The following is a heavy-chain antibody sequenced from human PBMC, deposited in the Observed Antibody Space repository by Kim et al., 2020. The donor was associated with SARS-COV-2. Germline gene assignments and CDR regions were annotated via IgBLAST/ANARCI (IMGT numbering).Heavy chain of an antibody. D-gene: IGHD1-26*01. Sequence: YADSWKGRFTISRDNAKNTLYLQMNGLRVEDTAVYYCARSIVGPSTDYWGQGTLVTVSS. J-gene: IGHJ4*02. CDR3: ARSIVGPSTDY. V-gene: IGHV3-74*01.